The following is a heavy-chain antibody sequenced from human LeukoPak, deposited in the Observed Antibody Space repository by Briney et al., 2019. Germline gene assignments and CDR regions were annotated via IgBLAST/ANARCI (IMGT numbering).Heavy chain of an antibody. J-gene: IGHJ4*02. CDR2: IYHSGST. V-gene: IGHV4-30-2*01. CDR1: GGSISSGGYS. CDR3: ARGTDPWADWLLPFDY. D-gene: IGHD3-9*01. Sequence: SETLSLTCAVSGGSISSGGYSWSWIRQPRGKGLESIGYIYHSGSTYYNPSLKSRVTISVDRSKNQFSLKLSSVTAADTAVYYCARGTDPWADWLLPFDYWGQGTLVTVSS.